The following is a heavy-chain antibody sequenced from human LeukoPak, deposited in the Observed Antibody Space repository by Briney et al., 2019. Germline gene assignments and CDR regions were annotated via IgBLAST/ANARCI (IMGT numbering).Heavy chain of an antibody. Sequence: SETLSLTCTVSGGSISSGYYWGWIRQPPGKGLEWIGSIYHSGSTYYNPSLKSRVTISVDTSKNQFSLKLSSVTAADTAVYYCARYRDGYNYVNYWGQGTLVTVSS. CDR2: IYHSGST. V-gene: IGHV4-38-2*02. D-gene: IGHD5-24*01. CDR3: ARYRDGYNYVNY. CDR1: GGSISSGYY. J-gene: IGHJ4*02.